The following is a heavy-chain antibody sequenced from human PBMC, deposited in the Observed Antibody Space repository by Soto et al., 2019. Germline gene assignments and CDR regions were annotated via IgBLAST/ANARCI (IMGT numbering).Heavy chain of an antibody. J-gene: IGHJ4*02. CDR1: GSTFSRYE. CDR2: ISTTGGSI. D-gene: IGHD4-17*01. CDR3: ARNTGDYEVY. V-gene: IGHV3-48*03. Sequence: GESRKISCVASGSTFSRYEMNWVRQAPGKGLEWVSYISTTGGSIHYADSVKGRFTISRDNAKNSLYLQMNSLRAEDTAIYYCARNTGDYEVYWGQGTLVTVSS.